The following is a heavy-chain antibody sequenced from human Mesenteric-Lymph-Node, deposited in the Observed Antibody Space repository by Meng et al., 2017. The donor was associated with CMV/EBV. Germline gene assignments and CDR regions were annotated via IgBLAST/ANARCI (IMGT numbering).Heavy chain of an antibody. CDR3: ASLRGPD. CDR1: GFTFSSYG. J-gene: IGHJ4*02. Sequence: GESLKISCAASGFTFSSYGMHWVRQALGKGLEWVAFIRYDGSNKYYADSVKGRFTISRDNSKNTLYLQMNSLRAEDTAVYYCASLRGPDWGQGTLVTVSS. V-gene: IGHV3-30*02. CDR2: IRYDGSNK.